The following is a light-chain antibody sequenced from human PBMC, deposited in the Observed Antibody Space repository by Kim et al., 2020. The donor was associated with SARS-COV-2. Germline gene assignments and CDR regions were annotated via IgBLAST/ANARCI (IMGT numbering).Light chain of an antibody. J-gene: IGLJ3*02. Sequence: QAGLTQPPSVSKGLRQTATLTCTGNSNNVGNQGAAWLQQHQGHPPKLLSYRNNNRPSGISERLSASRSGNTASLNITGLQPEDEADYYCSAWDSSLSNWVFGGGTQLTFL. V-gene: IGLV10-54*01. CDR3: SAWDSSLSNWV. CDR1: SNNVGNQG. CDR2: RNN.